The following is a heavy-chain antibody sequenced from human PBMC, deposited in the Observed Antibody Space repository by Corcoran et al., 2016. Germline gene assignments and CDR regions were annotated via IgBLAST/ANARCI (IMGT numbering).Heavy chain of an antibody. D-gene: IGHD6-13*01. Sequence: EVQLVESGGGLVQPGGSLRLSCAVSGFAFDTYWMNWVRQASGKGLEWVANIKGGENEKYYVDSVKGRFTISRDNAKNLVFLQMNSLRAEDTAVYYCARSSWNDYWGQGTLVTVSS. CDR1: GFAFDTYW. CDR3: ARSSWNDY. J-gene: IGHJ4*02. V-gene: IGHV3-7*01. CDR2: IKGGENEK.